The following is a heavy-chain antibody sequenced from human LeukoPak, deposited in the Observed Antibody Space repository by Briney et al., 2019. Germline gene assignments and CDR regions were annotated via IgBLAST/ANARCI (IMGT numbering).Heavy chain of an antibody. V-gene: IGHV4-59*08. CDR3: ATSSSCYGGAWFDP. Sequence: PSETLSLTCTVSGGSISSYYWSWIRQPPGKGLEWIGYIYYSGSTNYNPSLKSRVTISVDTSKNQFSLKLSSVTAADTAVYYCATSSSCYGGAWFDPWGQGTLVTVSS. CDR2: IYYSGST. D-gene: IGHD6-13*01. CDR1: GGSISSYY. J-gene: IGHJ5*02.